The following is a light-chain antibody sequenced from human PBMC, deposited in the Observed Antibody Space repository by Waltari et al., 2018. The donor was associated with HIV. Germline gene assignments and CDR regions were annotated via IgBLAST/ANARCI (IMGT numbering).Light chain of an antibody. V-gene: IGLV1-44*01. CDR2: TKN. Sequence: QPVPTQPPSASRTPGQRATISCSGRSANLGVPCVNWYQQLPGTAPKLLIYTKNQRPSRVPDRFSGSKSGTSASLAISGLQSEDEADYYCVVWDDSLNGPVFGGGTKLTVL. CDR3: VVWDDSLNGPV. CDR1: SANLGVPC. J-gene: IGLJ2*01.